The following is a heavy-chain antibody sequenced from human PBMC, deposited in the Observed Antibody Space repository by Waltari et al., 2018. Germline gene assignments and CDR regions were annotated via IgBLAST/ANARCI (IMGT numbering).Heavy chain of an antibody. CDR3: AKEGLGGDRQFDY. D-gene: IGHD2-21*02. J-gene: IGHJ4*02. V-gene: IGHV3-21*06. Sequence: EVQLAESGGGLVQPGGSLRSPCVASGFMLRSYSMNWVRQAPGNGLEWFGSVSSPSTYTFYSDSVKGRFTISRDNAKNSVFLQMNGLRDDDTAIYYCAKEGLGGDRQFDYWGQGTLVRVSS. CDR1: GFMLRSYS. CDR2: VSSPSTYT.